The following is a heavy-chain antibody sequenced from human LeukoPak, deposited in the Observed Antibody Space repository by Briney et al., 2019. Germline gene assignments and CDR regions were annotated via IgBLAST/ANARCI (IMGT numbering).Heavy chain of an antibody. V-gene: IGHV4-4*02. CDR2: IYHSGST. CDR1: GGSISSSNW. CDR3: ARDGGSGWYNYNY. D-gene: IGHD6-19*01. J-gene: IGHJ4*02. Sequence: SGTLSLTCAVSGGSISSSNWWSWVRQPPGKGLEWIGEIYHSGSTNYNPSLKSRVTISVDKSKNQFSLKLSSVTAADTAVYYCARDGGSGWYNYNYWGQGTLVTVSS.